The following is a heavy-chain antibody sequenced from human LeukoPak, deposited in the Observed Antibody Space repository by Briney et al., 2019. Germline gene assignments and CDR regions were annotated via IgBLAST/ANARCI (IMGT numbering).Heavy chain of an antibody. J-gene: IGHJ4*02. Sequence: GGSLRLSCAASGFTFSSYSMNWVRQAPGKGLEWVSSISSSSSYIYYADSVKGRFTISRDNAKNSLYLQMNSLRAEDTAVYYCARGLVVPAQNDYWGQGTLVTVSS. D-gene: IGHD2-2*01. CDR2: ISSSSSYI. CDR3: ARGLVVPAQNDY. V-gene: IGHV3-21*01. CDR1: GFTFSSYS.